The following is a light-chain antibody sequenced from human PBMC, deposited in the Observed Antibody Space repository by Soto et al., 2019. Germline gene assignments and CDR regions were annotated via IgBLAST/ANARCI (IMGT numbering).Light chain of an antibody. J-gene: IGKJ1*01. Sequence: EIVITQSPTPLSVSPGESCTPSRRGLQSITNNLAWYQQKPGQPPRLLMYGASTRATGFPARFSGSGSGTEFTLTISSLQPEDFAVYYCQQYNNWPPTWTFGQGTKVDI. CDR1: QSITNN. V-gene: IGKV3-15*01. CDR2: GAS. CDR3: QQYNNWPPTWT.